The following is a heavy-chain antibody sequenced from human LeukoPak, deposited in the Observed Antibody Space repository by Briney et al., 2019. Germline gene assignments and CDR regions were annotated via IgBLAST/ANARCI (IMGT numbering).Heavy chain of an antibody. Sequence: ASVKVSCKASGGTFSSYAISWVRQAPGQGLEWMGGIIPIFGTANYAQKFQGRVTITADESMSTAYMELSSLRSEDTAVYYCASVWSSSGLYHYMDVWGKGTTVTVSS. CDR1: GGTFSSYA. CDR2: IIPIFGTA. V-gene: IGHV1-69*13. J-gene: IGHJ6*03. CDR3: ASVWSSSGLYHYMDV. D-gene: IGHD6-6*01.